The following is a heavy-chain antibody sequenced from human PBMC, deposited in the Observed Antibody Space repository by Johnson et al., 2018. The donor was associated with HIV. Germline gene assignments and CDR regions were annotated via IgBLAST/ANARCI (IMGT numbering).Heavy chain of an antibody. CDR3: ARDATYYYDSSGYHDAFDI. Sequence: VQLVESGGGLVQPGGSLRLSCAASGFTVSSNYMSWVRQAPGKGLEWVSVIYSGGSTYYADSLKGRFTVSRDNAKNSLSLQMNSLRAEDTAVYYCARDATYYYDSSGYHDAFDIWGQGTMVTVSS. V-gene: IGHV3-66*01. J-gene: IGHJ3*02. D-gene: IGHD3-22*01. CDR1: GFTVSSNY. CDR2: IYSGGST.